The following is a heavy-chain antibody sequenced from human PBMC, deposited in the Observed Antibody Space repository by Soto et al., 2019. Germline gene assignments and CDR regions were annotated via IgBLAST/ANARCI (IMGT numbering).Heavy chain of an antibody. J-gene: IGHJ4*02. Sequence: PSETLSLTCTVSGGSISSYYWSWIRQPPGKGLEWIGYIYYSGSTNYNPSLKSRVTISVDTSKNQFSLKLSSVTAADTAVYYCAAHYYGSGSYYNKFDYWGQGTLVTVSS. CDR2: IYYSGST. D-gene: IGHD3-10*01. V-gene: IGHV4-59*01. CDR1: GGSISSYY. CDR3: AAHYYGSGSYYNKFDY.